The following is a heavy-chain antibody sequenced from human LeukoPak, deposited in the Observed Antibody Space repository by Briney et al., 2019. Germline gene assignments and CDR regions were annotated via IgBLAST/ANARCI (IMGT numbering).Heavy chain of an antibody. CDR3: ARDLPTYYYDSSGD. Sequence: GASVNVSCKASGGTFSRYAISWVRQAPGQGLEWMGGIIPIFGTANYAQKFQGRVTITTDESTSTAYMELSSLRSEDTAVYYCARDLPTYYYDSSGDWGQGTLVTVSS. D-gene: IGHD3-22*01. CDR1: GGTFSRYA. CDR2: IIPIFGTA. J-gene: IGHJ4*02. V-gene: IGHV1-69*05.